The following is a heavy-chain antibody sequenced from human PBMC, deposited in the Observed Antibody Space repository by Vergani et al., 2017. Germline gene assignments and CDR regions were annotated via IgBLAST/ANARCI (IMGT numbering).Heavy chain of an antibody. CDR1: GGSINPSSSF. CDR3: ARVDTQVPATSHFYYMDV. J-gene: IGHJ6*03. V-gene: IGHV4-39*07. Sequence: QLQLQESGPGLVKPSETLSLICTVSGGSINPSSSFWGWIRQSPGKGLEWIGSINYVGRTYYIPSLQSRATVFVDTSKNQFSLKLRSVTAADTAVYYCARVDTQVPATSHFYYMDVWGKGTTVVVSS. D-gene: IGHD6-25*01. CDR2: INYVGRT.